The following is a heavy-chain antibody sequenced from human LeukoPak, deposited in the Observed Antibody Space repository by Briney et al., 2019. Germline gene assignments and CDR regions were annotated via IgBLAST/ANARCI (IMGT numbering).Heavy chain of an antibody. D-gene: IGHD3-9*01. Sequence: PSETLSLTCAVYGGSFSGYYWSWIRQPPGKGLEWIGEIYHSGSTNYIPSLKSRVTISVDKSKNQFSLKLSSVTAADTVVYYCARRGVGVRYFDPERRGFPFDIWGQGTMVTVSS. CDR1: GGSFSGYY. J-gene: IGHJ3*02. V-gene: IGHV4-34*01. CDR3: ARRGVGVRYFDPERRGFPFDI. CDR2: IYHSGST.